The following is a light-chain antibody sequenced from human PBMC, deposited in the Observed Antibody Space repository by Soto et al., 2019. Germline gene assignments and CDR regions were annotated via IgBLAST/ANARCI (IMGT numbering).Light chain of an antibody. V-gene: IGKV3-15*01. CDR3: QRYNNWPPWT. CDR1: QSVSNN. J-gene: IGKJ1*01. CDR2: DAS. Sequence: ILMTQSPATLSVSPGERATLSCRASQSVSNNLAWYQQKPGQAPGLLIYDASTRATGIPARFSGSGSGTEFTLTISGLQSEDFAVYYCQRYNNWPPWTFGQGTKVEIK.